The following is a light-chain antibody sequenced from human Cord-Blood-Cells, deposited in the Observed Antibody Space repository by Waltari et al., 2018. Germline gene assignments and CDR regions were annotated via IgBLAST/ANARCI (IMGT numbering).Light chain of an antibody. Sequence: QSALTQPASVSGSPGQSITIPCPGTSSDVGSYNLDSWYQQDPGKAPKLMIYEGSKRPSGVSNRFSGSKSGNTAALTISGLQAEDEADYYCCSYAGSSTVFGGGTKLTVL. J-gene: IGLJ3*02. V-gene: IGLV2-23*01. CDR3: CSYAGSSTV. CDR1: SSDVGSYNL. CDR2: EGS.